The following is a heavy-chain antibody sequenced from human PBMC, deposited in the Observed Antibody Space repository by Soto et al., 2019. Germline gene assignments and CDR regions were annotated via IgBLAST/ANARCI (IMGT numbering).Heavy chain of an antibody. J-gene: IGHJ5*02. V-gene: IGHV3-30*18. D-gene: IGHD3-22*01. CDR2: ISYDGSNK. CDR3: AKDSRQYYYDSSGIT. CDR1: GFTFSSYG. Sequence: QVQLVESGGGVVQPGRSLRLSCAASGFTFSSYGMHWVRQAPGKGLEWVAVISYDGSNKYYADSVKGRFTISRDNSKNTLYLQMNSLRAEDTAVYYCAKDSRQYYYDSSGITWGQGTLVTVSS.